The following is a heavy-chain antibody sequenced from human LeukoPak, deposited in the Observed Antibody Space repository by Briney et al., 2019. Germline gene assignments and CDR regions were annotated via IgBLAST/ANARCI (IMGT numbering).Heavy chain of an antibody. CDR3: ARENIAAAGTVYYYYYGMDV. Sequence: GGSLRLSCAVSGFTFSGFWMSWSRQAPGKGLEWVASINSDGSEGYYADVVKGRFTISRDNAKNSLYLQMNSLRAEDTAVYYCARENIAAAGTVYYYYYGMDVWGQGTTVTVSS. J-gene: IGHJ6*02. D-gene: IGHD6-13*01. CDR1: GFTFSGFW. CDR2: INSDGSEG. V-gene: IGHV3-7*03.